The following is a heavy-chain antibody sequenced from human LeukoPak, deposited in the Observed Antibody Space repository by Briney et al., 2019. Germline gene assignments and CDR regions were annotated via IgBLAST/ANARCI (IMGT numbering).Heavy chain of an antibody. CDR1: GFDISYNY. Sequence: GGSLRLSCVASGFDISYNYVGWVRQAPGKGLEWVSVIHTGGTTHYADSVKGRFTISKDNSNNTVYLQMNSLRAEDTAVYYCAGSGYYLVWGQGTLVTVSS. D-gene: IGHD3-22*01. CDR2: IHTGGTT. CDR3: AGSGYYLV. J-gene: IGHJ4*02. V-gene: IGHV3-53*01.